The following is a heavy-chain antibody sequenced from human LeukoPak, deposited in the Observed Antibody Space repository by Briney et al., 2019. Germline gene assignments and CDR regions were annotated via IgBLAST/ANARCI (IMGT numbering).Heavy chain of an antibody. D-gene: IGHD3-9*01. CDR3: ARTINFDDLYYFDY. CDR1: GGTFSSHS. J-gene: IGHJ4*02. V-gene: IGHV1-69*05. CDR2: IMSIFRTI. Sequence: SVKVSCKASGGTFSSHSISWVRQAPGQGLEWMGGIMSIFRTINYAQKFQGRVTITTDESTSTAYMELSSLRSEDTAVYYCARTINFDDLYYFDYWGQGTLVTVSS.